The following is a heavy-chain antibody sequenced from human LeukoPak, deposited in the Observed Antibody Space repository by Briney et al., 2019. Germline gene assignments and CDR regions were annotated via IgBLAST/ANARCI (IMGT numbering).Heavy chain of an antibody. Sequence: ASVNVSCTVSGYTLTELSMHWVRQAPGQGLEWMGGIIPILGIANYAQKFQGRVTITADKSTSTAYMELSSLRSGDTAVYYCARSVTTVTTQSYYGMDVWGQGTTVTVSS. CDR1: GYTLTELS. CDR3: ARSVTTVTTQSYYGMDV. J-gene: IGHJ6*02. CDR2: IIPILGIA. D-gene: IGHD4-17*01. V-gene: IGHV1-69*10.